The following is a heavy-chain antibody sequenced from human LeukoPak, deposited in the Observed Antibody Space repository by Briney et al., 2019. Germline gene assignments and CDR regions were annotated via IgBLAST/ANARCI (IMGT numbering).Heavy chain of an antibody. J-gene: IGHJ4*02. CDR2: ISGYNGNT. Sequence: ASVKVSCKASGYAFTSYGINWVRQAPGQGLEWMGWISGYNGNTNYAQKFQGRVTMATDTSTSTAYMELRSLRSDDTAVYYCARGFTGTTSPDYWGQGTLVTVSS. D-gene: IGHD1-7*01. CDR1: GYAFTSYG. V-gene: IGHV1-18*01. CDR3: ARGFTGTTSPDY.